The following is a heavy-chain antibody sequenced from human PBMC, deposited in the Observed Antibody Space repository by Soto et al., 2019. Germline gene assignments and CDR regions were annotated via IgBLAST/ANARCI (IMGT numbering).Heavy chain of an antibody. CDR3: AKDFRKAAAGPFDY. Sequence: LRLSCAASGFTFSSYAMSWVRQAPGKGLEWVSAVSGSGGSTYYADSVKGRFTISRDNSKNTLYLQMNSLRAEDTAVYYCAKDFRKAAAGPFDYWGQGTLVTVSS. CDR2: VSGSGGST. V-gene: IGHV3-23*01. CDR1: GFTFSSYA. J-gene: IGHJ4*02. D-gene: IGHD6-13*01.